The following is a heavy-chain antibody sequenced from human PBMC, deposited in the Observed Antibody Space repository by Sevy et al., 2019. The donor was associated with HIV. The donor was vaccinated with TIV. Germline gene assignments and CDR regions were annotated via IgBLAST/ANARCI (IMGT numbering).Heavy chain of an antibody. J-gene: IGHJ4*02. D-gene: IGHD3-10*01. CDR3: VRDPLYYSHRDSYHLKYYFDY. CDR2: IWHDGNYK. V-gene: IGHV3-33*01. CDR1: GFAFSRYG. Sequence: GGSLRLSCGASGFAFSRYGMHWVRQAPGKGLEWVAVIWHDGNYKYYADSVKGRFTISRDNSKNTLYLQMNSLRRDDSAVYFCVRDPLYYSHRDSYHLKYYFDYWGQGTQVTVSS.